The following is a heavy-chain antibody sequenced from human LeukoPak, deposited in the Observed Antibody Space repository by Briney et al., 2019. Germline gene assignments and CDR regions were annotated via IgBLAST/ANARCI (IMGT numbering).Heavy chain of an antibody. D-gene: IGHD3-10*01. J-gene: IGHJ6*02. CDR3: ARAGRYYYGSGSYSLGPYYYYGMDV. V-gene: IGHV4-59*01. Sequence: SETLSLTCAVYGGSFSGYFWSWIRQPPGKGLEWIGYIYYSGSTNYNPSLKSRVTISVDTSKNQFSLKLSSVTAADTAVYYCARAGRYYYGSGSYSLGPYYYYGMDVWGQGTTVTVSS. CDR1: GGSFSGYF. CDR2: IYYSGST.